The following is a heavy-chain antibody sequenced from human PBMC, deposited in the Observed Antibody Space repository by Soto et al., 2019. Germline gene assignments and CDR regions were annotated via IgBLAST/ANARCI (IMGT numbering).Heavy chain of an antibody. D-gene: IGHD4-17*01. J-gene: IGHJ6*02. CDR1: GYSFTSYW. Sequence: PGESLKISCKGSGYSFTSYWIGWVRQMPGKGLEWMGIIYPGDSDTRYSPSFQGQVTISVDKSISTAYLQWSSLKASDTAIYYCARHGGPRDYGDSTMDVWGQGTTVTVSS. V-gene: IGHV5-51*01. CDR2: IYPGDSDT. CDR3: ARHGGPRDYGDSTMDV.